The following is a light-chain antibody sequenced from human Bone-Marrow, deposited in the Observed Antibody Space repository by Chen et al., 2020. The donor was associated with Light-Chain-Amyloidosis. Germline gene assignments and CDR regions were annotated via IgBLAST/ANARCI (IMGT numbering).Light chain of an antibody. CDR1: DIGSKS. CDR2: DDS. J-gene: IGLJ2*01. CDR3: QVWEIRSSHVA. Sequence: SYVLTQAPSVSVAPGQTAAIPCGGKDIGSKSVHWYQQKPGQAPVVVVHDDSDRPSGIPERFSGSKSGNTATLTITRVEVGDEADYYCQVWEIRSSHVAFGGGTKLTVL. V-gene: IGLV3-21*02.